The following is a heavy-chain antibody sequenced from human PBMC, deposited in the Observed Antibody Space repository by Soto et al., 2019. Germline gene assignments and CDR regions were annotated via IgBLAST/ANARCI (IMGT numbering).Heavy chain of an antibody. J-gene: IGHJ6*03. V-gene: IGHV4-31*03. CDR1: GGSLSRGGYY. CDR2: IYYSGST. D-gene: IGHD4-4*01. Sequence: SDTLSLTCTVSGGSLSRGGYYWSWVRQHPGKGLEWIGYIYYSGSTYYNPSLKSRVTISVDTSKNQFSLKLSSVTAADTAVYYCARTLTTGSDYYYYYMDVWGKGTTVTFSS. CDR3: ARTLTTGSDYYYYYMDV.